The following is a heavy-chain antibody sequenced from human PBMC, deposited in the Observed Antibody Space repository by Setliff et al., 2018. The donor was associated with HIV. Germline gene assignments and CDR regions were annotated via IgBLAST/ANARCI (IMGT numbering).Heavy chain of an antibody. V-gene: IGHV4-39*01. J-gene: IGHJ1*01. D-gene: IGHD2-21*02. CDR1: GGSIRSSSYY. CDR3: ARHYGAVKSVVTVVAKYFPH. CDR2: IYYRGNT. Sequence: SETLSLTCNVTGGSIRSSSYYWGWIRQPPGKGLEWIGSIYYRGNTYYNPSLKSRVTISVDTSKNQFSLKLTSVTAADTAMYYCARHYGAVKSVVTVVAKYFPHWGQGTLVTVSS.